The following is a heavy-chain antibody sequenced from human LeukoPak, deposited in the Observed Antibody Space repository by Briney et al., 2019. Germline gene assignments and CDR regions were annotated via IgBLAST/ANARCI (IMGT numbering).Heavy chain of an antibody. CDR2: IRYDGSSK. CDR3: ARDFGEYCSGVSCSHEVFGS. Sequence: PGGSLRLSCAASGFTFSSYDMHWVRQAPGKGLEWVAVIRYDGSSKNYGDSVKGRFSISRDNSKNTLYLQMNSLRAEDTAVYYCARDFGEYCSGVSCSHEVFGSWGQGTLVSVSS. J-gene: IGHJ4*02. D-gene: IGHD2-15*01. V-gene: IGHV3-33*08. CDR1: GFTFSSYD.